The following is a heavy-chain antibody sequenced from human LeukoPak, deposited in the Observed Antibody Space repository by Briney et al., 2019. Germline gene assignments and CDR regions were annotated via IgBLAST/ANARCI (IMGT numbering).Heavy chain of an antibody. J-gene: IGHJ4*02. D-gene: IGHD1-26*01. Sequence: ASVKVSCKASGYTFTGYYMHWVRQAPGQGLEWMGWINPNSGGTNYAQKFQGRVTMTRDTSISTAYMELSRLRSDDTAVYYCARPWELLGETHGPFDYWGQGTLVTVSS. CDR3: ARPWELLGETHGPFDY. V-gene: IGHV1-2*02. CDR1: GYTFTGYY. CDR2: INPNSGGT.